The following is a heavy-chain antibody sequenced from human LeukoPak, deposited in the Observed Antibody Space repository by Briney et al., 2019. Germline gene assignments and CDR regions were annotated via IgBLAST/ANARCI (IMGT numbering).Heavy chain of an antibody. Sequence: PSETLSLTCTVSGGSISSGDYYWSWIRQPPGKGLEWIGYIYYSGSTNYNPSLKSRVTISVDTSKNQFSLKLSSVTAADTAVYYCARGTSNVDTAMVIIWGQGTLVTVSS. J-gene: IGHJ4*02. CDR1: GGSISSGDYY. CDR3: ARGTSNVDTAMVII. V-gene: IGHV4-61*08. D-gene: IGHD5-18*01. CDR2: IYYSGST.